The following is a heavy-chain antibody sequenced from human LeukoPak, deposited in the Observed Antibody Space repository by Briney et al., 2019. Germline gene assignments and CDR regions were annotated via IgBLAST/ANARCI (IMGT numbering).Heavy chain of an antibody. V-gene: IGHV4-59*01. Sequence: SETLSLTCTVSGGSISSYYWSWIRQPPGKGLEWIGYIYYSGSTNYNPSLKSRVTISVDTSKNQFSLKLSSVTAADTAVYYCARGDSTGWFNDYWGQGTLVTVSS. CDR2: IYYSGST. CDR1: GGSISSYY. J-gene: IGHJ4*02. CDR3: ARGDSTGWFNDY. D-gene: IGHD6-19*01.